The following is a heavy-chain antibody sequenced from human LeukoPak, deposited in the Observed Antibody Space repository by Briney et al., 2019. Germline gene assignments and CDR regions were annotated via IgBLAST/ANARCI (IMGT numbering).Heavy chain of an antibody. V-gene: IGHV3-30*02. J-gene: IGHJ4*02. CDR2: IWYDGSNK. CDR1: GFTFSSYG. D-gene: IGHD3-3*01. CDR3: AKGLRTQTRPYDFWSGYYTGIDY. Sequence: GGSLRLSCAASGFTFSSYGMHWVRQAPGKGLEWVAVIWYDGSNKYYADSVKGRFTISRDNSKNTLYLQMNSLRAEDTAVYYCAKGLRTQTRPYDFWSGYYTGIDYWGQGTLVTVCS.